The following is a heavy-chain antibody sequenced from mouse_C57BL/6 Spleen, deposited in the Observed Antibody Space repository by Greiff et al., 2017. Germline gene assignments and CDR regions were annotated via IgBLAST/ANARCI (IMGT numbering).Heavy chain of an antibody. Sequence: VQLQQPGAELVKPGASVKMSCKASGYTFTSYWITWVKQRPGQGLEWIGDIYPGSGGPNYNEKFQGKATLTVDPSSSTAYMQLSSLTSEDSAVDYCARDYYGSSFFAYGGQGTLVTVSA. V-gene: IGHV1-55*01. CDR2: IYPGSGGP. CDR1: GYTFTSYW. J-gene: IGHJ3*01. D-gene: IGHD1-1*01. CDR3: ARDYYGSSFFAY.